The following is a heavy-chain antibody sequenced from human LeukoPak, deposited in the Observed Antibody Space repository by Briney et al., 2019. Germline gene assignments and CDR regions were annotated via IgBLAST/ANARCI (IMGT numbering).Heavy chain of an antibody. Sequence: SETLSLTCTVSGGSTSSSSYYWRWIRQPPGKGLEWIESIYYSGSTYYNHSLKTRVTISVDTTKNQFSLKLTPVTAADTAVYYCARHSRDGSDWRTFFDYWGQGTLVTVSS. CDR1: GGSTSSSSYY. V-gene: IGHV4-39*01. CDR2: IYYSGST. J-gene: IGHJ4*02. D-gene: IGHD2-21*02. CDR3: ARHSRDGSDWRTFFDY.